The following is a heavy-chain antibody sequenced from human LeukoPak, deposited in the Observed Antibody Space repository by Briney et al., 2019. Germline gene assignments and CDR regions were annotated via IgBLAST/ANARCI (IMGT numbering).Heavy chain of an antibody. CDR1: GFTFSSYA. V-gene: IGHV3-23*01. CDR3: AKANVVVPAAILFFDY. CDR2: ISGSGGST. J-gene: IGHJ4*02. Sequence: GGSLRLSCAASGFTFSSYAMSWVRQAPGKGLEWVSAISGSGGSTYYADSVKGRFTISRDNSKNTLYLQMNSLRAEDTAVYYCAKANVVVPAAILFFDYWGQGTLVTVSS. D-gene: IGHD2-2*02.